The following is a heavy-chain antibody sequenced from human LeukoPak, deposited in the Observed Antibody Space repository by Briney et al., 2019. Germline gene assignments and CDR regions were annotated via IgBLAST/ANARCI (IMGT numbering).Heavy chain of an antibody. J-gene: IGHJ2*01. Sequence: IPSETLSLTCAVYGGSFSGYYWSWIRQPPGKGLEWIGEINHSGSTNYNPSLKSRVTISVDTSKNQFSLKLSSVTAADTAVYYCARPRSGSYGRYWYFDLWGRGTLVTASS. CDR2: INHSGST. V-gene: IGHV4-34*01. D-gene: IGHD3-10*01. CDR1: GGSFSGYY. CDR3: ARPRSGSYGRYWYFDL.